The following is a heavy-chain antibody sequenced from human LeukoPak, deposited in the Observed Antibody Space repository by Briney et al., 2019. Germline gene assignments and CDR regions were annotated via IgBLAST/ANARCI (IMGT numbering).Heavy chain of an antibody. D-gene: IGHD6-19*01. CDR2: MFPSGST. J-gene: IGHJ4*02. V-gene: IGHV4-61*02. CDR3: ARGGGGWTGDFFDY. CDR1: GGSISSSSYY. Sequence: SETLSLTCTVSGGSISSSSYYWSWIQQPDGKGLEWIGRMFPSGSTNYNPSLKSRVTMSVDTSKNQFSLKLTSVTAADTAVYYCARGGGGWTGDFFDYWGQGTLVTVSS.